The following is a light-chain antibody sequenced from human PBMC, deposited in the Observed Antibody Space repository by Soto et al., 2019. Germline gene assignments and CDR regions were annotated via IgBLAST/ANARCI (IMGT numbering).Light chain of an antibody. CDR2: GAS. Sequence: IVLTPSPGTLSLSLRYRSPLYGRASQSVTNTFLAWYQQKPGQAPRLLIYGASSRATGIPDRFSGSGSGTDFTPTISRLEPEDFAVYYCHQYGSSPSTFGQGTKVDIK. CDR3: HQYGSSPST. J-gene: IGKJ1*01. V-gene: IGKV3-20*01. CDR1: QSVTNTF.